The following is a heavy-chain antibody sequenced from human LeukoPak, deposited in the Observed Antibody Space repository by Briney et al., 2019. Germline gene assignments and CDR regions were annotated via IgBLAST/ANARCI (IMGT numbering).Heavy chain of an antibody. CDR2: INPNSGGT. CDR3: ARDQGYCSSTSCYANWFDP. J-gene: IGHJ5*02. CDR1: GYTFTGYY. Sequence: ASVKVSCKASGYTFTGYYMHWVRQAPGQGLEWMGWINPNSGGTNYAQKFQGRVTMTRDTSISTAYMELSRLRSDDTAVYYCARDQGYCSSTSCYANWFDPWGQGTLVTVSS. V-gene: IGHV1-2*02. D-gene: IGHD2-2*01.